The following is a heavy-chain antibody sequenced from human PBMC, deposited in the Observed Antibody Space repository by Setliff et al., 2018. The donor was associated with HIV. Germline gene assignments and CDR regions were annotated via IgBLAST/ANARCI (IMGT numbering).Heavy chain of an antibody. D-gene: IGHD2-15*01. J-gene: IGHJ5*02. CDR1: GYTFASYG. CDR3: ARVRYCSGGSCYGGEYWFDP. V-gene: IGHV1-18*01. Sequence: ASVKVSCKAPGYTFASYGISWVRQAPGQGLEWMGWISAYNGNTNYAQKLQGRVTMTTDTSTSTAYMELRSLRSDDTAVYYCARVRYCSGGSCYGGEYWFDPWGQGTLVTVSS. CDR2: ISAYNGNT.